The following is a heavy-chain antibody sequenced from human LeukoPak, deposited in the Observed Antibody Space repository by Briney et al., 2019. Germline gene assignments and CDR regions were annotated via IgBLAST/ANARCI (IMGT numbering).Heavy chain of an antibody. J-gene: IGHJ4*02. CDR3: AKDPGDSSGYPNNGDY. CDR2: IPYDGSNK. CDR1: GLTSVSFA. Sequence: PGRPWDPSVEASGLTSVSFAMPGVRRAPGKGLGGVAVIPYDGSNKYYADSVKGRFTISRDNSKNTLYLQMNSLRAEDTAVYYCAKDPGDSSGYPNNGDYWGQGTLVTVSS. V-gene: IGHV3-30-3*01. D-gene: IGHD3-22*01.